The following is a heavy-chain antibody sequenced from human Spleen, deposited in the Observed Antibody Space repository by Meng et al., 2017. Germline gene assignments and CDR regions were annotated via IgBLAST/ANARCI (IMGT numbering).Heavy chain of an antibody. CDR1: GFTVSSDE. V-gene: IGHV3-38-3*01. CDR2: ISGDST. J-gene: IGHJ4*02. D-gene: IGHD2-15*01. CDR3: VKEMGAGYCRGESCVGFDY. Sequence: GESLKISCAASGFTVSSDEMSWVRQAPGKGLEWVSSISGDSTYYADSGKGRFPISRDNSTNTLHLQMNSLRAEDTAVYYCVKEMGAGYCRGESCVGFDYWGQGTLVTVSS.